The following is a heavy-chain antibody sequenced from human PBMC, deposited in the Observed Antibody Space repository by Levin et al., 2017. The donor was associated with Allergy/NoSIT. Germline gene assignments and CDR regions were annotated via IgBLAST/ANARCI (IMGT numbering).Heavy chain of an antibody. J-gene: IGHJ4*02. D-gene: IGHD3-3*01. Sequence: KASETLSLTCDVSGASVRSYYWSWVRQTPGKTLEWLGYMYYSTGTSYNPSLKTRITISVDASKNQLSLALTSVTAADTAVYYCVRGGGDFWSGRIDNWGQGTLVTVSS. CDR3: VRGGGDFWSGRIDN. CDR1: GASVRSYY. V-gene: IGHV4-59*02. CDR2: MYYSTGT.